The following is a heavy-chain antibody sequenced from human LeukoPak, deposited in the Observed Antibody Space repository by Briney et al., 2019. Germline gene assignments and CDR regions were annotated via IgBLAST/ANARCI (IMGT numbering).Heavy chain of an antibody. CDR1: GFTFSTYN. J-gene: IGHJ4*02. Sequence: GGSLRLSCAASGFTFSTYNMNWVRQAPGKGLEWVSSISGGSSYIYYADSVRGRFTISRDNAKTSLYLQMNSLRPEDTAIYYCTAAWSHFDFWGQGILVAVSS. CDR2: ISGGSSYI. D-gene: IGHD6-25*01. CDR3: TAAWSHFDF. V-gene: IGHV3-21*01.